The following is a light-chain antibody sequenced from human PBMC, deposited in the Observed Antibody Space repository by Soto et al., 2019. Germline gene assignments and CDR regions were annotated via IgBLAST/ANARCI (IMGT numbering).Light chain of an antibody. CDR1: QSVSSTY. V-gene: IGKV3-20*01. J-gene: IGKJ2*01. Sequence: EIVLRQSPGTLSLSPGERATLSCRASQSVSSTYLSWYQQKPGQAPRLLIYAASSRETGIPDTFSGSGSGTDFTLTISRLEPEDFAVYYCQQYDTSPYTFGQGTKVDI. CDR3: QQYDTSPYT. CDR2: AAS.